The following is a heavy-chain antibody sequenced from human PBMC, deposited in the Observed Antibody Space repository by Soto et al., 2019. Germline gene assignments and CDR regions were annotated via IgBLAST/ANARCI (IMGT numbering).Heavy chain of an antibody. V-gene: IGHV3-15*01. CDR1: GFTFRNAW. D-gene: IGHD3-3*01. Sequence: LRLSCAASGFTFRNAWMSWVRQAPGKGLEWVGRIKSKTDGGTTDYAAPVKGRFTISRDDSKNTLYLQMNSLKTEDTAVYYCTTQAVLRFLEWFEYFDYWGQGTLVTVSS. CDR3: TTQAVLRFLEWFEYFDY. CDR2: IKSKTDGGTT. J-gene: IGHJ4*02.